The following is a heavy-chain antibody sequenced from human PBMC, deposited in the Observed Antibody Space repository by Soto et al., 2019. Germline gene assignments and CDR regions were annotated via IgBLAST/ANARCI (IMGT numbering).Heavy chain of an antibody. CDR2: INAGNGNT. CDR3: ARAPRLTIFVVVYGMDV. Sequence: GASVKVSCKASGYTFTSYAMHWVRQAPGQRLEWMGWINAGNGNTKYSQKFQGRVTITRDTSASTAYMELSSLRSEDTAVYYCARAPRLTIFVVVYGMDVWGQGTTVTVSS. J-gene: IGHJ6*02. V-gene: IGHV1-3*01. CDR1: GYTFTSYA. D-gene: IGHD3-3*01.